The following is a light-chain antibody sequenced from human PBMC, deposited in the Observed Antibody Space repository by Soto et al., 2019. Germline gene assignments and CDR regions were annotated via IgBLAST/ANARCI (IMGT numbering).Light chain of an antibody. J-gene: IGLJ1*01. V-gene: IGLV2-14*03. CDR3: SAYSDIDTKV. CDR1: SSDVGAYIY. Sequence: QSVLIQPPSVSGSPGQSITISCGGTSSDVGAYIYVSWYQQFPGKAPKLILYEVNNRPSGVSNRFSGSKSGTTASLTISGLQPEDEADYYCSAYSDIDTKVFGTGTKVTVL. CDR2: EVN.